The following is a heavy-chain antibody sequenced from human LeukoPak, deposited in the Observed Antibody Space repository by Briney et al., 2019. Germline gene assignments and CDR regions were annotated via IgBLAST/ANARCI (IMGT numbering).Heavy chain of an antibody. J-gene: IGHJ4*02. V-gene: IGHV3-7*03. CDR3: AKVNDIVVVPAAYRNLDY. D-gene: IGHD2-2*01. CDR2: IREDGSEK. Sequence: PGGSLRLSCAASGFTFSSYWMTWVRQAPGKGLEWVANIREDGSEKYYVDSVKGRFTISRDNAKNSLYLQVNSLRAEDTAVYYCAKVNDIVVVPAAYRNLDYWGQGTLDTVSS. CDR1: GFTFSSYW.